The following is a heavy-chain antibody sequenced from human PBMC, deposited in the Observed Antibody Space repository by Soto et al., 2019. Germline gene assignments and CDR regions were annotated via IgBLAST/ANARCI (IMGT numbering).Heavy chain of an antibody. Sequence: SVPPLVNHTQTLTLTCTFSGFSLSTSGVGVGWIRQPPGKALEWLALIYWNDDKRYSPSLKSRLTITKDTSKNQVVLTMTNMDPVDTATYYCAHSFSPRIAVAGEFDYWGQGTLVTVSS. CDR3: AHSFSPRIAVAGEFDY. V-gene: IGHV2-5*01. D-gene: IGHD6-19*01. J-gene: IGHJ4*02. CDR1: GFSLSTSGVG. CDR2: IYWNDDK.